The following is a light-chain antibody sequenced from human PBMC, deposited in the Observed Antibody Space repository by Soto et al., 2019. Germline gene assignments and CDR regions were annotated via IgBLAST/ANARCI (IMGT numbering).Light chain of an antibody. V-gene: IGKV1-39*01. CDR3: QQSYSTPT. J-gene: IGKJ1*01. Sequence: DIQMTQSPSSLSASVGDRVTITCRASQSISSYLNWYQQIPGKAPKLLIYVASSLQSGVPSRFSGSGSGTDFTLTISSLQPEDTATYYCQQSYSTPTFGQGTKVESK. CDR1: QSISSY. CDR2: VAS.